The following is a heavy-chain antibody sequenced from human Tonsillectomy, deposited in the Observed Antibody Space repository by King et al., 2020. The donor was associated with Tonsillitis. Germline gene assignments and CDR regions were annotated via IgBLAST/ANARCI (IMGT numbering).Heavy chain of an antibody. D-gene: IGHD4-23*01. Sequence: QLVQSGAEVKKPGSSVKVSCKASGGTFSNYIITWVRQAPGQGLEWLGRIFDTANYAQRFQGRVTITADESTSTTYMELSSLRSEDTAVYYCARVMTTVVPPAAFDIWGQGTMVTVSS. CDR1: GGTFSNYI. V-gene: IGHV1-69*12. CDR2: IFDTA. CDR3: ARVMTTVVPPAAFDI. J-gene: IGHJ3*02.